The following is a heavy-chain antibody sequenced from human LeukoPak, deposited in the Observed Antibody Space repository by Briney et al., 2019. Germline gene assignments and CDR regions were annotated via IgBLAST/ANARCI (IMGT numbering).Heavy chain of an antibody. CDR2: IKGDGIST. V-gene: IGHV3-74*01. J-gene: IGHJ4*02. CDR3: ARGSYYDILTGYSQNYFDN. D-gene: IGHD3-9*01. Sequence: PGGSLRLSCAASGFDFSSNWMHWVRHAPGQGLVWVSRIKGDGISTNYADSVKGRFTISRDNAKNSLYLQMNSLRAEDTAVYYCARGSYYDILTGYSQNYFDNWGQGTLVTVSS. CDR1: GFDFSSNW.